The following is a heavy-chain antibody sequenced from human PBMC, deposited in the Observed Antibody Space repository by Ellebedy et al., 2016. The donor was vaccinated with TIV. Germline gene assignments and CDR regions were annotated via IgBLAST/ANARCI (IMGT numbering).Heavy chain of an antibody. CDR2: IGYDGNNR. V-gene: IGHV3-30*03. CDR1: GFTFNTYG. J-gene: IGHJ4*02. Sequence: GESLKISCVASGFTFNTYGMDWVRQAPGKGLEWVAVIGYDGNNRFYGDSVKGRFTVSRDNSENTLYLEMTNLRREDTAVYYCARDTHYVWGNYRHDYWGQGTLVTVSS. CDR3: ARDTHYVWGNYRHDY. D-gene: IGHD3-16*02.